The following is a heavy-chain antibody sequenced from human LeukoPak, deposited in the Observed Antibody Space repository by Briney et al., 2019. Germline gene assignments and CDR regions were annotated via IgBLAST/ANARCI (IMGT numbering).Heavy chain of an antibody. D-gene: IGHD1-26*01. CDR1: GYTLTYLA. CDR2: FDPEDGET. CDR3: ATNSGSYFLH. Sequence: VASVKVSFKVSGYTLTYLAMHWVRQAPGKGLEWMGGFDPEDGETIYAQNFQGRVTMTEDTSTDTAYMELSSLRSEDTAVYYCATNSGSYFLHWGQGTLVTVSS. J-gene: IGHJ1*01. V-gene: IGHV1-24*01.